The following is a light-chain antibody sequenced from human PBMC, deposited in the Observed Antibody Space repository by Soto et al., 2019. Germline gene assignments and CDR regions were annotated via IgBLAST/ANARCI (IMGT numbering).Light chain of an antibody. CDR3: QFYGDPPKT. J-gene: IGKJ1*01. Sequence: EIVMTQYPATLSLSLGERATLSCRASQSILKNLAWYQHKPVQAPRLLIFDASTRATGIPDRFTGSGSGTDFTLTISRLEPEDFAVYYCQFYGDPPKTFGQGTKVDIK. V-gene: IGKV3D-15*01. CDR2: DAS. CDR1: QSILKN.